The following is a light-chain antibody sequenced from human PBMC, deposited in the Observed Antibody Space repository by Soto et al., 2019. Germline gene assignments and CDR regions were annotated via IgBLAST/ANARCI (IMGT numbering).Light chain of an antibody. V-gene: IGLV2-14*01. CDR1: SSDVGVYNY. CDR3: SSYTSSNTLV. J-gene: IGLJ2*01. CDR2: EVS. Sequence: QSALTQPASVSGSPGQSITISCTGTSSDVGVYNYVSWYQQHPGNAPKLMVYEVSNRPSGVSNRFSGSKSGNTASLTISGLQAEDEADYYCSSYTSSNTLVFGGGTKLTVL.